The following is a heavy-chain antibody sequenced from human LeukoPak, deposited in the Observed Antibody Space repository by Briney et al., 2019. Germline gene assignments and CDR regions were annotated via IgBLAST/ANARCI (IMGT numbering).Heavy chain of an antibody. Sequence: GGSLRLSCAASGFSFSSYWMHWVRQAPGKGLVWVSRINGDGSSTSYADSVKGRFTISRDNAKNTLYLQMNSRRAEDTAVYYCTRDGYGFDIWGQGTMVTVSS. CDR2: INGDGSST. CDR1: GFSFSSYW. J-gene: IGHJ3*02. CDR3: TRDGYGFDI. V-gene: IGHV3-74*01.